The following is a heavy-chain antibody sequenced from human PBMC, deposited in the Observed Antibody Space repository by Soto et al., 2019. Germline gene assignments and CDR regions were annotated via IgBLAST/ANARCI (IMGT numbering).Heavy chain of an antibody. D-gene: IGHD5-18*01. V-gene: IGHV3-73*01. CDR1: GFTFSGSA. CDR2: IRSKANSYAT. CDR3: GSDTGMAYYGVDV. J-gene: IGHJ6*02. Sequence: EVQLVESGGGLVQPGGSLKLSCAASGFTFSGSAMHWVRQASGKGLEWVGRIRSKANSYATAYAASVKGRFTMSRDVSKNTAYLQMNSLKTEDTAVYYCGSDTGMAYYGVDVWGQGTTVTVSS.